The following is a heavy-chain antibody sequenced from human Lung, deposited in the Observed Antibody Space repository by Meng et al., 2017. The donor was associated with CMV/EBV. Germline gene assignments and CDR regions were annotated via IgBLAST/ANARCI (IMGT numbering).Heavy chain of an antibody. V-gene: IGHV1-69*10. D-gene: IGHD3-22*01. CDR3: ARFRVGGYSTDY. Sequence: SXXVSXKASGGTFSSYAISWVRQAPGQGLEWMGGIIPILGIANYAQKFQGRVTITADKSTSTAYMELSSLRSEDTAVYYCARFRVGGYSTDYWVQGKLVTVSS. CDR2: IIPILGIA. CDR1: GGTFSSYA. J-gene: IGHJ4*02.